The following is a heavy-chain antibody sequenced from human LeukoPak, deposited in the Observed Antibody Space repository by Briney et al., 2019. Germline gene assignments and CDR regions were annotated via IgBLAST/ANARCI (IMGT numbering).Heavy chain of an antibody. J-gene: IGHJ4*02. CDR1: GGSISSSNW. CDR2: IYHSGST. CDR3: ARAREPLIYTYYFEY. V-gene: IGHV4-4*02. Sequence: SETLSLTCAVSGGSISSSNWWSWVRQPPGKGLEWIGEIYHSGSTYYDPSLKSRVTISVDTSRNQFFLKLSSVTAADTAVYYCARAREPLIYTYYFEYWGQGTLVTVSS. D-gene: IGHD1-14*01.